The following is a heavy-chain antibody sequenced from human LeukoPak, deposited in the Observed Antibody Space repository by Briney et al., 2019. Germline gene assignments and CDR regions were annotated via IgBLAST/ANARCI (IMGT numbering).Heavy chain of an antibody. Sequence: SVKVSCKASGGTFSSYAISWVRQAPGQGLEWMGGIIPIFGTANYAQKFQGRVTITADESTSTAYMELSSLRSEDTAVYYCATGTGYCSSTSCYYYYYYMDVWGKGTTVTVSS. CDR2: IIPIFGTA. CDR1: GGTFSSYA. J-gene: IGHJ6*03. D-gene: IGHD2-2*01. CDR3: ATGTGYCSSTSCYYYYYYMDV. V-gene: IGHV1-69*13.